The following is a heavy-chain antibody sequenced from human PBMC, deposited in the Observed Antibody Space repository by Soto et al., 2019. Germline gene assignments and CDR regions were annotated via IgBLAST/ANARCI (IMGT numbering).Heavy chain of an antibody. Sequence: ASVKVSCKVSGYTLTELSMHWVRQAPGKGLEWMGGFDPEDGETIYAQKFQGRVTMTEDTSTDTAYMELSSLRSEDTAVYYCATMARITIFGVVSLYYFDYWGQGTLVTVSS. CDR1: GYTLTELS. CDR3: ATMARITIFGVVSLYYFDY. J-gene: IGHJ4*02. D-gene: IGHD3-3*01. V-gene: IGHV1-24*01. CDR2: FDPEDGET.